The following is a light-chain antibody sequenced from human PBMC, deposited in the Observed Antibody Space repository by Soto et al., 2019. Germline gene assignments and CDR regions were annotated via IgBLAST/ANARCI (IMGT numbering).Light chain of an antibody. CDR2: WAS. CDR1: PSVLYSSNNKSY. CDR3: QQYYSTPLT. J-gene: IGKJ4*02. Sequence: DIVLTQYPRSRPVSLGARATIYCQSCPSVLYSSNNKSYLAWYQQKPGQPPKLLIYWASTRESGVPDRFSGSGSGTDFTLTISSLQAEDVAVYYCQQYYSTPLTFGGGTKVDI. V-gene: IGKV4-1*01.